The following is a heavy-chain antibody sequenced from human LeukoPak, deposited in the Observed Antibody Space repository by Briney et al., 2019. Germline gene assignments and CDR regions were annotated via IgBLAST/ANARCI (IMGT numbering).Heavy chain of an antibody. CDR3: AKVSGGVVGADGTFDY. Sequence: PGGSLRLSCVGSGFSFSSYGMTWVRQAPGKGLEWVSAISGSGESTYNAGSVQGRFTISRDNSKNTVYLQMSSLRAEDTAVYYCAKVSGGVVGADGTFDYWGQGTLVTVSS. V-gene: IGHV3-23*01. CDR1: GFSFSSYG. D-gene: IGHD1-26*01. CDR2: ISGSGEST. J-gene: IGHJ4*02.